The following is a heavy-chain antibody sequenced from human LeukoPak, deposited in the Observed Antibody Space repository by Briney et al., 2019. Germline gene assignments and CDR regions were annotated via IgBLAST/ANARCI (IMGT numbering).Heavy chain of an antibody. J-gene: IGHJ3*02. D-gene: IGHD4-17*01. CDR1: GYSISSGYY. CDR3: ARGELTTVTTGAFDI. V-gene: IGHV4-38-2*01. CDR2: IYHSAST. Sequence: SETLSLTCAVSGYSISSGYYWGRIRQPPGKGLEWIGSIYHSASTYYNPSLKSRVTISVDTSKNQFSLKLSSVTAADTAVYYCARGELTTVTTGAFDIWGQGTMVTVSS.